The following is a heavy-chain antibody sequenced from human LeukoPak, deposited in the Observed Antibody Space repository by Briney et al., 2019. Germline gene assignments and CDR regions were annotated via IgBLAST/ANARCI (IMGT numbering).Heavy chain of an antibody. CDR2: INHSGST. J-gene: IGHJ4*02. CDR3: ARGVDVEMVDY. D-gene: IGHD5-24*01. V-gene: IGHV4-34*01. Sequence: SETLSLTCAVYGGSFSGYYWSWIRQPTGNGLEWIGEINHSGSTNYNPSLKSRVTISVDTSKNQFSLKLSSVTAADTAVYYCARGVDVEMVDYWGQGTLVTVSS. CDR1: GGSFSGYY.